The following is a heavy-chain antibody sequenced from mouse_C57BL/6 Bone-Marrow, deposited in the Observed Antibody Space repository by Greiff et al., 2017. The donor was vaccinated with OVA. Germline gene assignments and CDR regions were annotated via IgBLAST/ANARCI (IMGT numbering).Heavy chain of an antibody. CDR2: IRNKANNHAT. CDR1: GFTFSDAW. Sequence: EVMLVESGGGLVQPGGSMKLSCAASGFTFSDAWMDWVRQSPEKGLEWVAEIRNKANNHATYYAESVKGRFTISRDDSKSSVYLQMNSLRAEDTGIYYCTRLLRSLFDYWGQGTTLTVSS. D-gene: IGHD1-1*01. V-gene: IGHV6-6*01. CDR3: TRLLRSLFDY. J-gene: IGHJ2*01.